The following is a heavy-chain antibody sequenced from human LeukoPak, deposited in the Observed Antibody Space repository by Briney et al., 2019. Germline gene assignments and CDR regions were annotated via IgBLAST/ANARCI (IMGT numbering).Heavy chain of an antibody. V-gene: IGHV3-23*01. Sequence: PGGSLRLACAASGFTFSSYAMSWVRQAPGKGLEWVSGISGSGASTYYADSVKGRFTISRDNSKNTVYLQMSSLRAEDTAVYYCARRIVVVTGGFACDVWGQGTMVTVSS. CDR3: ARRIVVVTGGFACDV. CDR1: GFTFSSYA. J-gene: IGHJ3*01. D-gene: IGHD2-21*02. CDR2: ISGSGAST.